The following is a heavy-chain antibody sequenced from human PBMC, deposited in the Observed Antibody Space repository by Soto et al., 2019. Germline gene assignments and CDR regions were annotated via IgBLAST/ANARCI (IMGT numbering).Heavy chain of an antibody. CDR2: ITTNAEGGTT. CDR1: GLIVSNAW. D-gene: IGHD6-19*01. V-gene: IGHV3-15*01. Sequence: VQLVESGGGLVKPGESLRLSCAASGLIVSNAWMNWVRQAPGKGLEWVGLITTNAEGGTTEYAASVKGRFTISTDDSQTTVYLQMSSLTPEDTAVYFCPDMTVAGSGDYWGQGTLVTVSS. CDR3: PDMTVAGSGDY. J-gene: IGHJ4*02.